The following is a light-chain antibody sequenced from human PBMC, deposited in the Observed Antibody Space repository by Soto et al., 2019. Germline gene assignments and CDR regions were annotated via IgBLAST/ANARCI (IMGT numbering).Light chain of an antibody. V-gene: IGKV4-1*01. CDR3: QQYYTYPRT. J-gene: IGKJ1*01. Sequence: DIVLTQSPDSLGVSLGERATINCKSSQSVLYSPNNKNYLGWYQKKPGQPPKLLIYWASIRESGVPDRFSGSGSGTDFTLTTSSLQAEDVAVYYCQQYYTYPRTFGQGTKVQIK. CDR2: WAS. CDR1: QSVLYSPNNKNY.